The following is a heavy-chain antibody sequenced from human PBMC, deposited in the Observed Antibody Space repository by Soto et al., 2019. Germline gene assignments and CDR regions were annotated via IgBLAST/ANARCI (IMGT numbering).Heavy chain of an antibody. Sequence: QVQLVESGGGVVQPGRSLRLSCAASGFTFSGFAMHWVRQAPGKGLEWVAVISFDGTNKYYADSVKGRFTISRDNSKNTLTLQMNSLRAEDTAVYSCAKDYFDSSGDPYYFDKWGQGTLVTVSS. V-gene: IGHV3-30*04. D-gene: IGHD3-22*01. J-gene: IGHJ4*02. CDR1: GFTFSGFA. CDR2: ISFDGTNK. CDR3: AKDYFDSSGDPYYFDK.